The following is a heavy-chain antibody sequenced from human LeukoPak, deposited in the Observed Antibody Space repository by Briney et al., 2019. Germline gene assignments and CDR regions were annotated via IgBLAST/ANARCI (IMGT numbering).Heavy chain of an antibody. Sequence: GASVKVSCQASGYIFTHYGISWVRQAPGQGLEWVGWISAYNGNTDYAEKFRGRVTLTRDMSTSTDYLELSSLRSEDTAVYYCARDNSVRDEAWWFNPWGQGTLVTVSS. CDR3: ARDNSVRDEAWWFNP. CDR2: ISAYNGNT. J-gene: IGHJ5*02. V-gene: IGHV1-18*01. CDR1: GYIFTHYG. D-gene: IGHD5-24*01.